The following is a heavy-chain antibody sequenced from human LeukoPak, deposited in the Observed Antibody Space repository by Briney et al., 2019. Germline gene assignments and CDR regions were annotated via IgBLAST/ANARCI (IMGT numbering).Heavy chain of an antibody. D-gene: IGHD1-7*01. Sequence: ETLSLTCTVSGDSVSDTRYYWGCIRQPPGKGLEWIGSIYSRGRTFYNPSLKGRLTISSDTSKNQFSLKLNSVTAADTAVYYCARGRNWNYLSYFDYWGQGTLVTVSS. J-gene: IGHJ4*02. CDR3: ARGRNWNYLSYFDY. CDR1: GDSVSDTRYY. V-gene: IGHV4-39*07. CDR2: IYSRGRT.